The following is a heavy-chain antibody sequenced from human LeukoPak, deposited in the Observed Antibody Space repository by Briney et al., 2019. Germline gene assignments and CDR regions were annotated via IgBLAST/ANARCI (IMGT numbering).Heavy chain of an antibody. Sequence: SETLSLTCAVYDGSFSGYYWSWIRQPPGKGLEWIGEINHSGSTNYNPSLKSRVTISVDTSKNQFSLKLSSVTAADTAVYYCARGSVAGTSVGVTFVEESGWFDPWGQGTLVTVSS. J-gene: IGHJ5*02. CDR2: INHSGST. D-gene: IGHD6-19*01. V-gene: IGHV4-34*01. CDR1: DGSFSGYY. CDR3: ARGSVAGTSVGVTFVEESGWFDP.